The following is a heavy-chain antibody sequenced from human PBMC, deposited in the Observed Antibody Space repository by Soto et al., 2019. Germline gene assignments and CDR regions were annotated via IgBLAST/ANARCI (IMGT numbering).Heavy chain of an antibody. CDR3: AREAGIVGATTSSSFDY. CDR1: GFTFSSYG. V-gene: IGHV3-33*01. CDR2: IWYDGSNK. Sequence: QVQLVESGGGVVQPGRSLRLSCAASGFTFSSYGMHWVRQAPGKGLEWVAVIWYDGSNKYYADSVKGRFTISRDNSKNTLYLQMNSLRAEDTAVYYCAREAGIVGATTSSSFDYWGQGTLGTVSS. D-gene: IGHD1-26*01. J-gene: IGHJ4*02.